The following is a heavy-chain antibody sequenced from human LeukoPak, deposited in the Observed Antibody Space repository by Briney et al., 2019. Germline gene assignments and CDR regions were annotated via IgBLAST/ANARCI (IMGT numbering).Heavy chain of an antibody. CDR2: ISGSGSST. Sequence: GGSLRLSCAASGFTFTSYAMSWVRQAPGKGLEWVSSISGSGSSTYYADSVKGRFTISRDNSKNTLYLQMNSLRAEDTALYYCAKGELEDFDYWGQGTLVTVSS. CDR1: GFTFTSYA. J-gene: IGHJ4*02. D-gene: IGHD1-1*01. V-gene: IGHV3-23*01. CDR3: AKGELEDFDY.